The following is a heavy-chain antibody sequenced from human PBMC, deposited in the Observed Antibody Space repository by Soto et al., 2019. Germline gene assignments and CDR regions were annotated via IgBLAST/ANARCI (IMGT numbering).Heavy chain of an antibody. Sequence: PGESLKISCKGSGYSFTIYWISWVRQMPGKGLEWMGRIDPSDSYTNYSPSFQGHVTISADKSISTAYLQWSSLKAPDTAMYYCARLRTSSSWYVGVSDNYYYYYGMDVWGQGTTVTVSS. CDR3: ARLRTSSSWYVGVSDNYYYYYGMDV. V-gene: IGHV5-10-1*01. J-gene: IGHJ6*02. CDR2: IDPSDSYT. CDR1: GYSFTIYW. D-gene: IGHD6-13*01.